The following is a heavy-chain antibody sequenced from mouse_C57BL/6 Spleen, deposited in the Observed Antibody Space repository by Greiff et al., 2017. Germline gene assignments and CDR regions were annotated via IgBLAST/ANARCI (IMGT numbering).Heavy chain of an antibody. Sequence: VQLQQSGPELVKPGASVKISCKASGYSFTGYYMNWVKQSPEKSLEWIGEINPSTGGTTYNQKFKAKATLNVDKSSSTAYMQLKSLTSEDSAVYYCARGYDAAWFAYWGQGTLVTVSA. D-gene: IGHD2-2*01. CDR1: GYSFTGYY. CDR2: INPSTGGT. CDR3: ARGYDAAWFAY. V-gene: IGHV1-42*01. J-gene: IGHJ3*01.